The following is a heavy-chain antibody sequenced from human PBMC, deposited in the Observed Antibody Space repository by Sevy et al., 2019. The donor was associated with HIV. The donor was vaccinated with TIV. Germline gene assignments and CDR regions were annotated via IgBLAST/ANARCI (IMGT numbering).Heavy chain of an antibody. D-gene: IGHD2-2*01. CDR1: GFTFSSYW. V-gene: IGHV3-7*03. CDR3: ARNGCSSTSCHYGMDV. CDR2: IKQDGSGK. J-gene: IGHJ6*02. Sequence: GGSLRLSCAASGFTFSSYWMSWVRQAPGKGLEWVANIKQDGSGKYYVDSVKGRFTISSDNAKNSLYLQMNSLRAEETAVYYCARNGCSSTSCHYGMDVWGQGTTVTVSS.